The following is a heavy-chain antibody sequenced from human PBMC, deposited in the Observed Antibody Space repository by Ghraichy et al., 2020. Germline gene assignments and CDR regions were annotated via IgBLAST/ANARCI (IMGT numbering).Heavy chain of an antibody. J-gene: IGHJ4*02. CDR3: ARDAVLDTAPEY. D-gene: IGHD5-18*01. V-gene: IGHV1-2*06. CDR1: GYTFIDYY. CDR2: INPNSGGA. Sequence: ASVKVSCKTSGYTFIDYYIHWVRQAPGQRLEWMGRINPNSGGANYAQKFQGRVSMTRDTSISTAYLELSRLTSDDTAVYYCARDAVLDTAPEYWGQGTLLTVSS.